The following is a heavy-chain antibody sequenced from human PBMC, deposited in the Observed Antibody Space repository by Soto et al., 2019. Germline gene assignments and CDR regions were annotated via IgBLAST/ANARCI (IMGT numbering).Heavy chain of an antibody. D-gene: IGHD6-13*01. J-gene: IGHJ3*01. Sequence: EVQLMESGGGLVQPGGSLRLSCASSGFTLSMSAVNWVRQAPGKGLEWVSYISDSGVRTYYADSVKGRLTISRDRYKNTVSLQMVSLRADDTAVYYCAKERGSIVKAGDVFDVWGQGTKVTVSS. CDR1: GFTLSMSA. CDR2: ISDSGVRT. CDR3: AKERGSIVKAGDVFDV. V-gene: IGHV3-23*01.